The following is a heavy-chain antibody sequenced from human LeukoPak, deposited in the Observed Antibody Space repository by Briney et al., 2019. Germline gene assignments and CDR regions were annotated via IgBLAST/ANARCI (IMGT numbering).Heavy chain of an antibody. V-gene: IGHV1-18*01. CDR3: ARRFLNSHPIYYYMDV. D-gene: IGHD2-21*01. Sequence: GASVKVSCKASGYNFLNCGISWVRQAPGQGLEWMGWISGKTGNINYAQKFQARATMTRDTSTSTAYMELRSLRSDDTAVYFCARRFLNSHPIYYYMDVWAKGTTVIVSS. CDR2: ISGKTGNI. CDR1: GYNFLNCG. J-gene: IGHJ6*03.